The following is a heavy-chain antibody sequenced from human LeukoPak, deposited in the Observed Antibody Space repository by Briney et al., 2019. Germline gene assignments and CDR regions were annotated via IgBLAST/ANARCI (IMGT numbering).Heavy chain of an antibody. Sequence: GASVKVSCKASGYTFTTDAMHWVRQAPGQRPEWMGWVNAGNGNTKYSERFQGRATITGDTSASTAYMELNSLTSEDTAVYYCARDEGGRGGSDFYYWGQGTLVTVSS. CDR3: ARDEGGRGGSDFYY. V-gene: IGHV1-3*01. J-gene: IGHJ4*02. D-gene: IGHD1-26*01. CDR2: VNAGNGNT. CDR1: GYTFTTDA.